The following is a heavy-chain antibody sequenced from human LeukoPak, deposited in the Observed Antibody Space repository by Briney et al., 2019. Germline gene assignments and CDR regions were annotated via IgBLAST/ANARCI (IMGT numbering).Heavy chain of an antibody. D-gene: IGHD3-10*01. CDR3: ARHGRGSRSPNAFDI. V-gene: IGHV5-51*01. Sequence: GESLKISCKGSGYSFTDYWIGWVRQMPGEGLQWMGIIYPDDSDIRYSPSFQGQVTISADKSIITAYLQWSSLKASDTAMYYCARHGRGSRSPNAFDIWGQGTLVTVSS. CDR2: IYPDDSDI. CDR1: GYSFTDYW. J-gene: IGHJ4*02.